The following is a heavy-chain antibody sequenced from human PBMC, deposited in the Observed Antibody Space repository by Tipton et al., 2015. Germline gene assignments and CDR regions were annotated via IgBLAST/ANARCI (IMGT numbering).Heavy chain of an antibody. V-gene: IGHV4-61*01. Sequence: GLVKPSGTLSLTCTVSGDSVSSESYYWTWIRQPPGKGLEWIGYIYYRGNTNYNPALKNRVTISVDTSKNQFSLKLSSVTAADTAVYYCAREVWYNDSTGYDYWGQGTLVTVSS. CDR3: AREVWYNDSTGYDY. CDR2: IYYRGNT. CDR1: GDSVSSESYY. J-gene: IGHJ4*02. D-gene: IGHD3-22*01.